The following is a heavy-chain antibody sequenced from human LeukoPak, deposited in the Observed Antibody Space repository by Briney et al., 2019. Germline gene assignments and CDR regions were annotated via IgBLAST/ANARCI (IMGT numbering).Heavy chain of an antibody. Sequence: APVKVSCKASGGTFSSYAISWVRQAPGQGLEWMGGIIPIFGTANYAQKFQGRVTITTDESTSTAYMELSSLRSEDTAVYYCARVGGGHRGYCGGDCYPLYYYYMDVWGKGTTVTVSS. CDR1: GGTFSSYA. D-gene: IGHD2-21*02. V-gene: IGHV1-69*05. CDR2: IIPIFGTA. CDR3: ARVGGGHRGYCGGDCYPLYYYYMDV. J-gene: IGHJ6*03.